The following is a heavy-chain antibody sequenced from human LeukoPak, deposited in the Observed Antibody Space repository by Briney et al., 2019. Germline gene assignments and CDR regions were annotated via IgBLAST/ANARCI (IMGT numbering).Heavy chain of an antibody. CDR3: ARGGRLLWCGELVHSCWFDP. CDR1: GGSFRGYY. V-gene: IGHV4-34*01. CDR2: INHSGST. J-gene: IGHJ5*02. D-gene: IGHD3-10*01. Sequence: PSETLSLTCAVHGGSFRGYYWSWIRQPPGKGLEWIGEINHSGSTNYNPSLTSRVTISVDTSKNQFSLKLSSVTAADTAVYYCARGGRLLWCGELVHSCWFDPWGQGTLVTVSS.